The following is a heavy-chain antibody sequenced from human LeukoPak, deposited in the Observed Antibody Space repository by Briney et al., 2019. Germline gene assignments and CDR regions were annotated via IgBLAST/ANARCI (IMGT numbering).Heavy chain of an antibody. CDR3: ARGGDKANGLNS. J-gene: IGHJ4*02. Sequence: PSETLSLTCTVSGGPIICSCYYWTWTRQHPGEGLEWLGFIHFSGSIYYNPSLTSRLIISVDASKNEMSLQLTSVTAADTAVYYCARGGDKANGLNSWGQGTLVTVSS. V-gene: IGHV4-31*03. D-gene: IGHD5-18*01. CDR1: GGPIICSCYY. CDR2: IHFSGSI.